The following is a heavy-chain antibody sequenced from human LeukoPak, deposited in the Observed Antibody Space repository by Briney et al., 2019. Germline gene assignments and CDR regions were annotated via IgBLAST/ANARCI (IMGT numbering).Heavy chain of an antibody. CDR3: AKYAPPTTVVTRFFDS. CDR1: GFTFSSYS. CDR2: ISSSSSTI. V-gene: IGHV3-48*01. D-gene: IGHD4-23*01. Sequence: GGSLRLSCAASGFTFSSYSMNWVRQAPGKGLEWVSYISSSSSTIYYADSVEGRFTISRDNSKNTLYLQMNSLRVEDTAIYYCAKYAPPTTVVTRFFDSWGQGTLVTVSS. J-gene: IGHJ4*02.